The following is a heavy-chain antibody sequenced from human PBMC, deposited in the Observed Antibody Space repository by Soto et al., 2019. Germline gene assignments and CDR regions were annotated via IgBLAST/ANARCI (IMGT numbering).Heavy chain of an antibody. Sequence: QLQLQESGPGLVNPSETLFLTCTVSGGSISSRSYFWGWIRQPPGKGLEWIGSVSYKVRTYYNPSLKSRLTMSVYTSKNQFFLKLSSVTAADTAVYYCARQAVDEGYSSGWYFDSWGQGTLVTVSS. V-gene: IGHV4-39*01. D-gene: IGHD6-19*01. CDR1: GGSISSRSYF. J-gene: IGHJ4*02. CDR3: ARQAVDEGYSSGWYFDS. CDR2: VSYKVRT.